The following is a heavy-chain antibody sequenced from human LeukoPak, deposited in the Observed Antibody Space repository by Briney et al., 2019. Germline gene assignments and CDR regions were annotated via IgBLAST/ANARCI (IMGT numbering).Heavy chain of an antibody. V-gene: IGHV4-59*12. D-gene: IGHD3-9*01. CDR3: ARNKANYDFLTGYLDH. J-gene: IGHJ4*02. CDR1: GDSISSYY. CDR2: IYYSGST. Sequence: SETLSLTCTVSGDSISSYYWSWIRRPPGEGLEWIGGIYYSGSTYYNPSLKSRVTISVDTSKNQFSLKLSSVTAADTAVYYCARNKANYDFLTGYLDHWGQGTLVTVSS.